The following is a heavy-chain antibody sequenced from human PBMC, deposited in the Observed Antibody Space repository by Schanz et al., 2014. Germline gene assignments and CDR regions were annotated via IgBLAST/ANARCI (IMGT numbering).Heavy chain of an antibody. J-gene: IGHJ6*02. V-gene: IGHV3-33*01. D-gene: IGHD3-10*01. Sequence: EQLLQSGGGLVQPGGSLRLSCAASGFAFSVYGIHWFRQPAGKGLEWVAVIWNNGVTKYYADSVRGRFTISRDNAKNSLYLQMNRLRAEDTAVYYCARDFDDRRGYGSGYCLGDCMDVWGQGTTVTVSS. CDR1: GFAFSVYG. CDR3: ARDFDDRRGYGSGYCLGDCMDV. CDR2: IWNNGVTK.